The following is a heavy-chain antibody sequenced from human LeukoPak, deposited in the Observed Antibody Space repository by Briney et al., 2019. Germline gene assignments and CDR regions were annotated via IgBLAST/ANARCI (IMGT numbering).Heavy chain of an antibody. D-gene: IGHD4-23*01. CDR2: ISGSGGST. Sequence: GGSLRLSCAASGFSFSSYAMSWVRQAPGKGLEWVSGISGSGGSTDYADSVKGRFTISRDNSKNTLYLQMNSLRAEDTAVYYCAKSRVTSTFDGFDVWGQGTMVTVSS. CDR3: AKSRVTSTFDGFDV. V-gene: IGHV3-23*01. CDR1: GFSFSSYA. J-gene: IGHJ3*01.